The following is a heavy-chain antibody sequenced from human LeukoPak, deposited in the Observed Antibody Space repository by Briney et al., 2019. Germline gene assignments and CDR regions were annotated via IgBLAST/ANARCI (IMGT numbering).Heavy chain of an antibody. Sequence: SGGSLRLSCAASGFTFSSYSMNWVRQAPGKGLEWVSSISSSSSYIYYADSVKGRFTISRDNAKNSLYLQMNSPRAEDTAVYYCASMATGDDYYFDYWGQGTLVTVSS. CDR1: GFTFSSYS. CDR2: ISSSSSYI. V-gene: IGHV3-21*01. CDR3: ASMATGDDYYFDY. J-gene: IGHJ4*02. D-gene: IGHD5-24*01.